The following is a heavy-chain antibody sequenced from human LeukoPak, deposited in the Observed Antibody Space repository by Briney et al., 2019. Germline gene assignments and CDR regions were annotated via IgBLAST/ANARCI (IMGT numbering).Heavy chain of an antibody. CDR2: FDPEDGAR. Sequence: ASVKVSCKLSGDTGTGFSIHWVRQAPGHGLEWMGGFDPEDGARIFAQKFQGRVTMTEDTSTDTAYMDLSSLRSEDTAVYYCATGYTYDYSLYWGQGTLVTVSS. V-gene: IGHV1-24*01. D-gene: IGHD5-18*01. J-gene: IGHJ4*02. CDR3: ATGYTYDYSLY. CDR1: GDTGTGFS.